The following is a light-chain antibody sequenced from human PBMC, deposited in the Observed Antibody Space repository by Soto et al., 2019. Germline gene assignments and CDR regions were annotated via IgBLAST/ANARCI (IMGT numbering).Light chain of an antibody. CDR2: GGS. Sequence: VLAQSPGTLSLSPGERATLSCRAGQSVRSTYLAWYQQKPGQAPRLLIYGGSNRATGIPDRFSGSGSGTDFTLPISRLEPEDSAVYYCQQYDNSPMYTFGQGTKLEIK. V-gene: IGKV3-20*01. CDR1: QSVRSTY. CDR3: QQYDNSPMYT. J-gene: IGKJ2*01.